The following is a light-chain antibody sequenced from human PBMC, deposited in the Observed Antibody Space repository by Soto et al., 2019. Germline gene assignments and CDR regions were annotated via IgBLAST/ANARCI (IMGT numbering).Light chain of an antibody. CDR3: QQYNSYSPLT. J-gene: IGKJ3*01. CDR2: DAS. V-gene: IGKV1-5*01. CDR1: QSITHW. Sequence: DIQMTQSPSTLSASVGDRVTITCRASQSITHWMAWYQQKPGKAPKLLVYDASSLETGVPSRFSGSGSGTQFTLTISNLEPDDFATYYCQQYNSYSPLTFGPGTKVDIK.